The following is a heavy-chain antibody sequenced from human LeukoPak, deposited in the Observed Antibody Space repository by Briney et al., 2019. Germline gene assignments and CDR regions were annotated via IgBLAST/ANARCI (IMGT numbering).Heavy chain of an antibody. Sequence: GGSLRLSCAASGFTFSSYWMSWVRQAPGKGLEWVANIKQDGSEKYYVDSVKGRFTISRDNAKNSLYLQMNSLKTEDTAVYYCTTADSSGRFLIDYWGQGTLVTVSS. D-gene: IGHD3-22*01. J-gene: IGHJ4*02. V-gene: IGHV3-7*03. CDR2: IKQDGSEK. CDR3: TTADSSGRFLIDY. CDR1: GFTFSSYW.